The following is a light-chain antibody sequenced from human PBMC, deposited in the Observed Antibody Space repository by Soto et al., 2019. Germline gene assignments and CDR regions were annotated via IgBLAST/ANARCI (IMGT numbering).Light chain of an antibody. J-gene: IGKJ3*01. CDR3: QQYDNLPPFT. V-gene: IGKV1-33*01. CDR1: QDISNY. Sequence: DIQMTQSPSSLSASVGDRVTITCQASQDISNYLNWYQQKPGKAPKLLIYDASNLETGVPSRFNGSGSGTDFTFTISSLQHEDIESYYCQQYDNLPPFTFGPGTKVDIK. CDR2: DAS.